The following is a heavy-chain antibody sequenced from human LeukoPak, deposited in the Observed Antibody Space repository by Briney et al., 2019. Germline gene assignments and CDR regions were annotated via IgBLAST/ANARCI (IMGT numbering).Heavy chain of an antibody. D-gene: IGHD1-26*01. Sequence: SETLSLTCSVSGGSISGYYWSWIRQPPGKGLEWIGHIYYSGSNNYNPFLESRVAISVDTSKSHFSLTLSFVTVADTAVYYCARSTTSGLLGGYLDDWGRGTLVTVSS. CDR1: GGSISGYY. CDR3: ARSTTSGLLGGYLDD. V-gene: IGHV4-59*01. CDR2: IYYSGSN. J-gene: IGHJ4*02.